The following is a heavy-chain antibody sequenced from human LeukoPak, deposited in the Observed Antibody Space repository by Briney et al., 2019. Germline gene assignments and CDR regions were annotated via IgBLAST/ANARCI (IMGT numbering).Heavy chain of an antibody. CDR1: GYTFTSYD. J-gene: IGHJ4*02. V-gene: IGHV1-8*01. CDR2: MNPNSGNT. CDR3: ARGIGEFDGLERDDY. Sequence: GASVKVSCKASGYTFTSYDINWVRQAPGQGLEWMGWMNPNSGNTGYAQKFQGRVTMTRNTSISTAYMELSSLRSEDTAVYYCARGIGEFDGLERDDYWGQGTLVTVSS. D-gene: IGHD3-10*01.